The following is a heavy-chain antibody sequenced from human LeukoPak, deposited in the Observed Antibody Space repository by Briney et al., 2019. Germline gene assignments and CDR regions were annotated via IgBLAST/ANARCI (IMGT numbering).Heavy chain of an antibody. J-gene: IGHJ4*02. Sequence: GGSLRLSCAASGFIFSTYAMSWVRQDPGKGLEWVSAITGSGDSTYYADSVKGRFTISRDNSKNTLSLQMNSLRAEDTAVYYCAKENPVGGTNYFDYWGQGTLVTVPS. CDR2: ITGSGDST. D-gene: IGHD1-26*01. CDR1: GFIFSTYA. CDR3: AKENPVGGTNYFDY. V-gene: IGHV3-23*01.